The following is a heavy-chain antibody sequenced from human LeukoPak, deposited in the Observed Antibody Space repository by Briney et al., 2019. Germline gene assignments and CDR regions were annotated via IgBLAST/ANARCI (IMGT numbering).Heavy chain of an antibody. V-gene: IGHV3-7*05. Sequence: GWSLRLSCAASGFTFSSYWMSWVRQAPGKGLEWVANIKQDGSVEYYVVSVKGRFTISRDNAKESLYLQMNSLRAEDTAVYYCARIGYSSSSFDFWGQGTLVTVSS. CDR1: GFTFSSYW. CDR2: IKQDGSVE. J-gene: IGHJ4*02. CDR3: ARIGYSSSSFDF. D-gene: IGHD6-6*01.